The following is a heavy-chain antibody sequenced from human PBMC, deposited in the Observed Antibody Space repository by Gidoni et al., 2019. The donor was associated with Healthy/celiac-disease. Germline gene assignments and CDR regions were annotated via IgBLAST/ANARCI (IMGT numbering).Heavy chain of an antibody. CDR2: INAGNGNT. Sequence: QVQLVQSGAEVKKPGASVKVSCKASGYTFTSYAMHWVRQAPGQRLEWMGWINAGNGNTKYSQKFQGRVTITRDTSASTAYMELSSLRSEDTAVYYCARVPRVSALYYFDYWGQGTLVTVSS. CDR3: ARVPRVSALYYFDY. CDR1: GYTFTSYA. J-gene: IGHJ4*02. D-gene: IGHD6-13*01. V-gene: IGHV1-3*01.